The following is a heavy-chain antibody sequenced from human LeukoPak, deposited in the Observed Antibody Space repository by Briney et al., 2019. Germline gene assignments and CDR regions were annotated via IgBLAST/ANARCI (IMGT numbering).Heavy chain of an antibody. Sequence: ASVKVSCKASGYTFNSYGISWVRQAPGQGLEWMGWISAYNGHTNYAQKFQGRVTMTTDTSTSTAYMDLRSLRFDDTAVYYCARDRYYYDSSGYYWLFDYWGQGTLVIVSS. CDR2: ISAYNGHT. CDR3: ARDRYYYDSSGYYWLFDY. D-gene: IGHD3-22*01. V-gene: IGHV1-18*01. CDR1: GYTFNSYG. J-gene: IGHJ4*02.